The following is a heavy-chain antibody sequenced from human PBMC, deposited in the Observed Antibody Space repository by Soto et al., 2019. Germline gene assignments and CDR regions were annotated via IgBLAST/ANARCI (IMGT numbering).Heavy chain of an antibody. J-gene: IGHJ4*02. CDR3: ASGTNGAFFVY. CDR1: GFTFSDYY. V-gene: IGHV3-11*01. CDR2: ISSRSSTI. D-gene: IGHD2-8*01. Sequence: GSLRLSCAASGFTFSDYYMSWIRQAPGRGLEWVSYISSRSSTIFYADSVKGRFTISRDNVKNSLYLQMNSLRAEDTAVYYCASGTNGAFFVYWGQGILVTVSS.